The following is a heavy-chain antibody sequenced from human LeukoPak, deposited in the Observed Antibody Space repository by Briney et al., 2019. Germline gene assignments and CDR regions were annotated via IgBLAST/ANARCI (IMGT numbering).Heavy chain of an antibody. Sequence: PGGSLRLSCAASGFTFSSYAMHWVRQAPGKGLEWVAVISYDGSNKYYADSVKGRFTISRDNSKNTLYLQMNSLRAEDTAVYYCASGGQAAAGNAINYYYYGMDVWGQGTTVTVSS. CDR1: GFTFSSYA. J-gene: IGHJ6*02. CDR2: ISYDGSNK. CDR3: ASGGQAAAGNAINYYYYGMDV. V-gene: IGHV3-30*04. D-gene: IGHD6-13*01.